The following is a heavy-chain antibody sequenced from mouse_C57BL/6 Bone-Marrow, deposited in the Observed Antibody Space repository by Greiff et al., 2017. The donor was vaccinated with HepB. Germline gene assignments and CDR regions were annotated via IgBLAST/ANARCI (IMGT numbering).Heavy chain of an antibody. CDR3: ARGRNYYGSSYPFDY. D-gene: IGHD1-1*01. CDR2: IYPRDGST. CDR1: GYTFTSYD. J-gene: IGHJ2*01. V-gene: IGHV1-85*01. Sequence: QVHVKQSGPELVKPGASVKLSCKASGYTFTSYDINWVKQRPGQGLEWIGWIYPRDGSTKYNEKFKGKATLTVDTSSSTAYMELHSLTSEDSAVYFCARGRNYYGSSYPFDYWGQGTTLTVSS.